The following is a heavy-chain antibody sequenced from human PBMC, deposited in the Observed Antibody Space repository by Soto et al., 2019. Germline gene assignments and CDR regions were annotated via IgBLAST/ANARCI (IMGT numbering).Heavy chain of an antibody. Sequence: GGSLRLSCAPSGFTFSSYAMSWVRQAPGKGLEWVSAISGSGGSTYYADSVKGRFTISRDNSKNTLYLQMNSLRAEDTAVYYCAKDTDIVVVPAARGNYFDYWGQGTLVTVSS. J-gene: IGHJ4*02. CDR3: AKDTDIVVVPAARGNYFDY. CDR2: ISGSGGST. CDR1: GFTFSSYA. D-gene: IGHD2-2*01. V-gene: IGHV3-23*01.